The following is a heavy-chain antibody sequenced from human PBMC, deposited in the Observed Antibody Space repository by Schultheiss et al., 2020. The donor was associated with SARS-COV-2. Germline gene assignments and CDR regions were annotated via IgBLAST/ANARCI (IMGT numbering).Heavy chain of an antibody. CDR1: GFTFSSYA. V-gene: IGHV3-33*08. CDR2: IWYDGSNK. CDR3: ARWGNSKILDH. D-gene: IGHD3-16*01. J-gene: IGHJ4*02. Sequence: GGSLRLSCAASGFTFSSYAMHWVRQAPGKGLEWVAVIWYDGSNKYYADSVKGRFTISRDNSKNTLYLQMDSLRAEDTAVYYCARWGNSKILDHWGQGTLVTVSS.